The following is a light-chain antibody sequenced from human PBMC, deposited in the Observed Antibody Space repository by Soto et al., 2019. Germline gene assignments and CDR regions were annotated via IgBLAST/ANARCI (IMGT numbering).Light chain of an antibody. CDR1: QSVSSNY. CDR3: QQYGSSLFT. V-gene: IGKV3-20*01. CDR2: AAS. Sequence: EIVLTQSPGTLSLSPGERATLFCRASQSVSSNYLAWYQQKPGQAPKLLIYAASTRATGIPDRFSGSGSGTDFTLTISRLEPEDFAVYYCQQYGSSLFTFGPGTKVDIK. J-gene: IGKJ3*01.